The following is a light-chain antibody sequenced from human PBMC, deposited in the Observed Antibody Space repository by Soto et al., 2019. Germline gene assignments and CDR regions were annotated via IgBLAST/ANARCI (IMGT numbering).Light chain of an antibody. CDR3: QQRTNWPT. V-gene: IGKV3-11*01. CDR2: DAS. J-gene: IGKJ4*01. CDR1: QSVSSY. Sequence: EIVLTQSPATLSLSPGERATLSCRASQSVSSYLAWYQQKPGQPPRLLIYDASNRATGIPARFSGGGSGTDFTLTISSLETEDFAFYYCQQRTNWPTFGGGTKVESK.